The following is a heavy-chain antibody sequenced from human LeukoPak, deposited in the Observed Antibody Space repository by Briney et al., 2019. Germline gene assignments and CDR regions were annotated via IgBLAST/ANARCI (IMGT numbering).Heavy chain of an antibody. Sequence: AVKVSCMHSLGTLSSYAISWVRQAPGQGLEWMGGILPIFGAANYAQKLQRTVSLTTDESTRTAYIWQSSLRSEDTAVYYCARTPYCSGGSCYHVSYYYMDVWGKGTTVTVSS. CDR2: ILPIFGAA. J-gene: IGHJ6*03. CDR3: ARTPYCSGGSCYHVSYYYMDV. D-gene: IGHD2-15*01. V-gene: IGHV1-69*05. CDR1: LGTLSSYA.